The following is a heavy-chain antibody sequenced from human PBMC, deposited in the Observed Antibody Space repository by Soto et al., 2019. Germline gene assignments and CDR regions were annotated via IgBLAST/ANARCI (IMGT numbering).Heavy chain of an antibody. Sequence: GPPVKVSCKASGGTFSSYAISWVRQAPGQGLEWMGGIIPIFGTANYAQKFQGRVTITADKSTSTAYMELSSLRSEDTAVYYCASGRITIFGVAPFYYYGMDVWGQGTTVTVSS. CDR3: ASGRITIFGVAPFYYYGMDV. V-gene: IGHV1-69*06. J-gene: IGHJ6*02. D-gene: IGHD3-3*01. CDR1: GGTFSSYA. CDR2: IIPIFGTA.